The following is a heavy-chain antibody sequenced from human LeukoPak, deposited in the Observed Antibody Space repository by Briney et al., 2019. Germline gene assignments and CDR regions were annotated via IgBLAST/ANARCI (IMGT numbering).Heavy chain of an antibody. V-gene: IGHV4-61*01. CDR1: GDSVSSGNYY. Sequence: MASETLSLTCTVSGDSVSSGNYYWSWIRQPPGKGLEWIGHIYYSGSTNYNRSLKSRVTISVDTSKNQFSLKLSSVTAADTAVYYCARGKQWLLQAFLAFDIWGLGTMVTVSS. CDR2: IYYSGST. D-gene: IGHD6-19*01. J-gene: IGHJ3*02. CDR3: ARGKQWLLQAFLAFDI.